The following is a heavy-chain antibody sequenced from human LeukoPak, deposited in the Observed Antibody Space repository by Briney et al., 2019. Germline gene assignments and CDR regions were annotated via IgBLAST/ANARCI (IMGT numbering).Heavy chain of an antibody. Sequence: GGSLRLSCAASGFTFSTYAMTWVRQAPGKGLEWVSAISAGGGTTYYADSVKGRFTISRDSSKNILYLQMDSLRAEDTAVYYCAKGLRELWGDAFDMWGQGTMVTVSS. CDR2: ISAGGGTT. CDR1: GFTFSTYA. CDR3: AKGLRELWGDAFDM. D-gene: IGHD5-12*01. V-gene: IGHV3-23*01. J-gene: IGHJ3*02.